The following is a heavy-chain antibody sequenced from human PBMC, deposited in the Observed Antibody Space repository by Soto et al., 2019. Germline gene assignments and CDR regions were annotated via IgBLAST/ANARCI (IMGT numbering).Heavy chain of an antibody. V-gene: IGHV1-46*02. CDR3: ARGYDFWTGYYYMDV. D-gene: IGHD3-3*01. J-gene: IGHJ6*03. CDR1: GYTFNSYY. CDR2: INPSGGST. Sequence: GASLKVSCKASGYTFNSYYMHWVRQAPGQGLEWMGIINPSGGSTSYAQKFQGRVTMTRDTSTSTVYMELSSLRSEDTAVYYCARGYDFWTGYYYMDVWGKGTTVTVS.